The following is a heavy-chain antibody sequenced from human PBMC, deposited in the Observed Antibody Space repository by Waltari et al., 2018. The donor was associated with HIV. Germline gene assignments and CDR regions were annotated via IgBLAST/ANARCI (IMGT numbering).Heavy chain of an antibody. J-gene: IGHJ5*02. CDR2: MYHRGST. Sequence: QVQLLQSGPGQVKPSETLSLTFAVSGDSISSYNWWTWVRQAPGQGLEWIGEMYHRGSTNYNPSLRSRVTISVDKSKNQFSLRLTSVTAADTALYYCVRVMTGDSRSSWFDPWGQGTLVTVSS. V-gene: IGHV4-4*02. D-gene: IGHD4-17*01. CDR3: VRVMTGDSRSSWFDP. CDR1: GDSISSYNW.